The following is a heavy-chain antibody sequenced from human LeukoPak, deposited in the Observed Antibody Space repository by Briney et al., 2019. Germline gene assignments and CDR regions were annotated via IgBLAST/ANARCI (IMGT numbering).Heavy chain of an antibody. CDR2: INAGNGNT. CDR1: GYTFTSYA. J-gene: IGHJ4*02. D-gene: IGHD2-21*02. CDR3: ARDQVPHIVVVTATLDY. V-gene: IGHV1-3*01. Sequence: ASVKVSCKASGYTFTSYAMHWVRQAPGQRLEWMGWINAGNGNTKYSQKFQGRVTMTTDTSTSTAYMELRSLRSDDTAVYYCARDQVPHIVVVTATLDYWGQGTLVTVSS.